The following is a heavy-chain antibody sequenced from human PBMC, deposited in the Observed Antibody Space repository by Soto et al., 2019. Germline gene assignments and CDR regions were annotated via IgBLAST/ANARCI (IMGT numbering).Heavy chain of an antibody. CDR2: IVVGSGNT. CDR1: GCTFTSSA. J-gene: IGHJ3*02. Sequence: SVKVSCKASGCTFTSSAVQWVRQARGQRLEWIGWIVVGSGNTNYAQKFQERVTITRDMSTSTAYMELSSLRSEDTAVYYCAADYYDSSGYPMGAGYDAFDIWGQGTMVTVSS. D-gene: IGHD3-22*01. V-gene: IGHV1-58*01. CDR3: AADYYDSSGYPMGAGYDAFDI.